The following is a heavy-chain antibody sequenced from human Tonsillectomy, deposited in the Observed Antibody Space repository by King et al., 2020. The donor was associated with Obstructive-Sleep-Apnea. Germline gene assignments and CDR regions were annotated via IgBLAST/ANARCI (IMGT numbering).Heavy chain of an antibody. V-gene: IGHV1-18*04. CDR1: VYTFTSYG. Sequence: QLVQSGAEVKKPGASVKVSCKASVYTFTSYGISWVRQAPGQGLEWMGWISAYNGNTNYAQKLQGRVTMTTDTSTSTAYMELRSLGSDDTAVYYCAREDIVVVPAARYNWFDPWGQGTLVTVSS. D-gene: IGHD2-2*01. CDR3: AREDIVVVPAARYNWFDP. J-gene: IGHJ5*02. CDR2: ISAYNGNT.